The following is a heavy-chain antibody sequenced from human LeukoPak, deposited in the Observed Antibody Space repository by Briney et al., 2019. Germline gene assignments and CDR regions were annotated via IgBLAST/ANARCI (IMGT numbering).Heavy chain of an antibody. J-gene: IGHJ4*02. CDR1: GYTFTSYG. CDR2: ISAYNGNT. D-gene: IGHD6-13*01. CDR3: ARGPGIAAAGSFFFDY. V-gene: IGHV1-18*01. Sequence: RASVKVSCKASGYTFTSYGISWVRQAPGQGLEWMGWISAYNGNTNYAQKLQGRVTMTTDTSTSTAYMELRSLRSDDTAVYYCARGPGIAAAGSFFFDYWGQGTLVTVSS.